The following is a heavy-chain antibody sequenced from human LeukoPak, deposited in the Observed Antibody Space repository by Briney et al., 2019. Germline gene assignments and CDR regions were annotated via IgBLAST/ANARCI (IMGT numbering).Heavy chain of an antibody. D-gene: IGHD5-24*01. CDR3: ARDFNRSYSYNYY. V-gene: IGHV1-2*02. CDR1: GYTFTGYY. J-gene: IGHJ4*02. CDR2: INPNSGGT. Sequence: ASVKVSCKASGYTFTGYYMHWVRQAPGQGLEWMGWINPNSGGTNYAQKFQGRVTMTRDTSTSTAYMELSRLRSDDTAVYYCARDFNRSYSYNYYWGQGTLVTVSS.